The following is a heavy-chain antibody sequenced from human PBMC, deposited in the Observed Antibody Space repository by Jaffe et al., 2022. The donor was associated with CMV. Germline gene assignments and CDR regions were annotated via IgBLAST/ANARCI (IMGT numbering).Heavy chain of an antibody. J-gene: IGHJ6*03. V-gene: IGHV4-59*08. CDR2: IYYSGST. Sequence: QVQLQESGPGLVKPSETLSLTCTVSGGSISSYYWSWIRQPPGKGLEWIGYIYYSGSTNYNPSLKSRVTISVDTSKNQFSLKLSSVTAADTAVYYCASRTRTRLAPEDYYYMDVWGKGTTVTVSS. CDR3: ASRTRTRLAPEDYYYMDV. D-gene: IGHD1-1*01. CDR1: GGSISSYY.